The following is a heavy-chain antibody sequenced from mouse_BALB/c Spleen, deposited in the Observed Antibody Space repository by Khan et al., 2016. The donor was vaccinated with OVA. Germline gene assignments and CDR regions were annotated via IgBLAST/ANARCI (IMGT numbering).Heavy chain of an antibody. CDR2: INPYPGEP. CDR3: ARYYRDEMDY. Sequence: QIQLVQSGPELKKPGATVKISCKASGSTFTNYGMNWVKQAPGKGLKWMGWINPYPGEPTYSDDFKGRFAFSLATSASTAFLQINNLKDEETATCVCARYYRDEMDYWGQGTSVTVSA. V-gene: IGHV9-3-1*01. J-gene: IGHJ4*01. D-gene: IGHD2-12*01. CDR1: GSTFTNYG.